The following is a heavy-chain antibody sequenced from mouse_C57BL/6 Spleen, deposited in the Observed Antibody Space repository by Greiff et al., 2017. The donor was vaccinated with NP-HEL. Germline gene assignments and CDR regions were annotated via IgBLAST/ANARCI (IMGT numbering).Heavy chain of an antibody. J-gene: IGHJ2*01. D-gene: IGHD2-1*01. CDR3: ARLRSKNYYGNYFDY. CDR2: FYPGSGSI. CDR1: GYTFTEYT. Sequence: VQLQQSGAELVKPGASVKLSKASGYTFTEYTIHWVKQRSGQGLEWIGWFYPGSGSIKYNEKFKDKATLTADKSSSTVYMELSRLTSEDSAVYFCARLRSKNYYGNYFDYWGQGTTLTVSS. V-gene: IGHV1-62-2*01.